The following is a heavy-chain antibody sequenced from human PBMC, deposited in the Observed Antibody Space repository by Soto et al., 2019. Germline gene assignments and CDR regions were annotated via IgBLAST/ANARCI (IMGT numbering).Heavy chain of an antibody. D-gene: IGHD6-6*01. CDR2: IYSGGST. CDR1: GFTVSSNY. V-gene: IGHV3-53*01. J-gene: IGHJ6*02. Sequence: LRLSCAASGFTVSSNYMSWVRQAPGKGLEWVSVIYSGGSTYYADSVKGRFTISRDNSKNTLYLQMNSLRAEDTAVYYCARDSSSYYGMDVWGQGTTVTVSS. CDR3: ARDSSSYYGMDV.